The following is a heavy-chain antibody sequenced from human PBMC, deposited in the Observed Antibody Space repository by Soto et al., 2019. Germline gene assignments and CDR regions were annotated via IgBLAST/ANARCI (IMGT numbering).Heavy chain of an antibody. CDR2: IIPIFGTA. J-gene: IGHJ6*02. Sequence: QVQLVQSGAEVKKPGSSVKVSCKASGGTFSSYAISWVRQAPGQGLEWMGGIIPIFGTANYAQKFQGRVTLTADKSTSTDYMELSSLRSEDTAVYDCSGWAPTPPYYYGMDVWGQGTTVTVSS. D-gene: IGHD6-19*01. CDR3: SGWAPTPPYYYGMDV. CDR1: GGTFSSYA. V-gene: IGHV1-69*06.